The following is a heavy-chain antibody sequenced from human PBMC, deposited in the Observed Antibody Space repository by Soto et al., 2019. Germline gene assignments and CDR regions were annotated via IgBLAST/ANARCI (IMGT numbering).Heavy chain of an antibody. CDR2: IKHGGSS. CDR1: AGSFSHYY. J-gene: IGHJ3*02. D-gene: IGHD6-19*01. CDR3: ARGGSSDWQVALDI. V-gene: IGHV4-34*01. Sequence: QVQQQPWGAGLLKPSETLSLTCTVYAGSFSHYYWNWIRQSPGKGLEWIGKIKHGGSSSYNPSLRIRVSISVDMSKNQFALTLSSVTAADTAVYYCARGGSSDWQVALDIWGQGTMVPVSS.